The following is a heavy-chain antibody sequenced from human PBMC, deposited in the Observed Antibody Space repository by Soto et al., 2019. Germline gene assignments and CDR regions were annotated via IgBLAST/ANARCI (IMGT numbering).Heavy chain of an antibody. V-gene: IGHV3-48*02. CDR3: ARSPYYYDSSNYYGY. CDR1: GFTFSSYG. CDR2: ISSSSTTI. J-gene: IGHJ4*02. Sequence: EVQLVESGGGLVQPGGSLRLSCAASGFTFSSYGMNWVRQAPGKGLEWVSYISSSSTTIYYADSVKGRFNIFRDNAKNSLYLQLNSLRDEDTAVYYCARSPYYYDSSNYYGYWGQGTLVTVSS. D-gene: IGHD3-22*01.